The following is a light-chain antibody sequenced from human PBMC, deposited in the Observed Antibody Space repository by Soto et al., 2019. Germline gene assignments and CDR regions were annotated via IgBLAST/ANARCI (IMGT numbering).Light chain of an antibody. CDR2: EVS. Sequence: QFALAQPASVSGSPGQSITISCTGTSSDVGAYDYVSWYQQHPDKAPKLMIYEVSNRPSGVSNRFSGSKSVNTATLTISGLQAEDEADYYCSSYTTSSTRVFGTSTKVTVL. V-gene: IGLV2-14*03. J-gene: IGLJ1*01. CDR1: SSDVGAYDY. CDR3: SSYTTSSTRV.